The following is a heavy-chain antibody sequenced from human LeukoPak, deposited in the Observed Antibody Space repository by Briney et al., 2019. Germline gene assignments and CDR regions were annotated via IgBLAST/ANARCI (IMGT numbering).Heavy chain of an antibody. D-gene: IGHD2/OR15-2a*01. CDR1: GFTFSSYW. V-gene: IGHV3-74*01. Sequence: GGSLRLSCAASGFTFSSYWMHWVRQAPGKGLVWVSRINGDGSTTNYADSVKGRFTISRDNAKNTPYLQMNSLRAEDTAVYYCASGVAFSNYYFDYWGQGTLVTVSS. J-gene: IGHJ4*02. CDR2: INGDGSTT. CDR3: ASGVAFSNYYFDY.